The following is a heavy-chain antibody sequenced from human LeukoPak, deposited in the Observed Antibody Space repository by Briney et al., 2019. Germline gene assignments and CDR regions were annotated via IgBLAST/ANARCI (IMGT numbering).Heavy chain of an antibody. CDR2: IYPGDSDT. CDR3: ARQVDYYDSSGYHHYYGMDV. D-gene: IGHD3-22*01. Sequence: GESLKISCKGSGYSFTTYWIGWVRPMPGKGLEWMGIIYPGDSDTRYSPSFQGQVTISADKSISTAYLQWSSLKASDTAMYYCARQVDYYDSSGYHHYYGMDVWGQGTTVTVSS. CDR1: GYSFTTYW. J-gene: IGHJ6*02. V-gene: IGHV5-51*01.